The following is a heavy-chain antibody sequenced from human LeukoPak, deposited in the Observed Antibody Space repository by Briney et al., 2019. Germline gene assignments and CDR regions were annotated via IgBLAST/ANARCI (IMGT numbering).Heavy chain of an antibody. Sequence: PGVSLRRSCAASGFSFNSDWMDRVRQAPGKGLEWVANIKHDESEKNYLDSVKGRFTISRDNAQNSLYLQMNGLRVEDTAVYYCTRRLDDWGQGTLVTVSS. V-gene: IGHV3-7*01. J-gene: IGHJ4*02. D-gene: IGHD3-16*01. CDR2: IKHDESEK. CDR1: GFSFNSDW. CDR3: TRRLDD.